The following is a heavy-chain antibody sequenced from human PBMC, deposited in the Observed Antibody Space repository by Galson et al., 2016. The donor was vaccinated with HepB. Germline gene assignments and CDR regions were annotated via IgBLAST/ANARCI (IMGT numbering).Heavy chain of an antibody. CDR2: INPADSDT. Sequence: QSGAEVKKPGESLKISCKGSGYSFPTYWIGWVRQKPGKGLEWLGLINPADSDTRISPSFQGQVTMSADKSINTAYLQWSSLKASDTAMFYCARQLRGYYGSGGFDYWGQGTLVTVSS. J-gene: IGHJ4*02. D-gene: IGHD3-10*01. CDR3: ARQLRGYYGSGGFDY. CDR1: GYSFPTYW. V-gene: IGHV5-51*01.